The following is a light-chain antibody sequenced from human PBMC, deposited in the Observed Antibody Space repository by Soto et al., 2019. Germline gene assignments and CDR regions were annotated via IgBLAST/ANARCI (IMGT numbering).Light chain of an antibody. V-gene: IGLV2-14*01. CDR2: DVS. CDR3: SSYSKTNTHV. J-gene: IGLJ1*01. CDR1: SSDVGGYNY. Sequence: QSALTQPASVSGSPGQSITISCTGTSSDVGGYNYVSWYQQHPGKAPKLMIYDVSNRPSGVSFRFSGSKSGNTASLTISGLQAEDEADYYCSSYSKTNTHVFGTGTELTVL.